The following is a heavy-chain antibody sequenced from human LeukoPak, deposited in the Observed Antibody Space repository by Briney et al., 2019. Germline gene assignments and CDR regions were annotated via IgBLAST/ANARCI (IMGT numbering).Heavy chain of an antibody. J-gene: IGHJ4*02. CDR2: INTNSGGT. D-gene: IGHD3-3*01. CDR1: GYSFTGYY. V-gene: IGHV1-2*02. Sequence: ASGNVSLKCSGYSFTGYYMHWVRQAPGQGLEWLGWINTNSGGTNYAQKFQGRVTMTRSTAISTAYMELSRLRSDDTAVYYCARERITIFVVAQSPFDYWGQGTLVTVSS. CDR3: ARERITIFVVAQSPFDY.